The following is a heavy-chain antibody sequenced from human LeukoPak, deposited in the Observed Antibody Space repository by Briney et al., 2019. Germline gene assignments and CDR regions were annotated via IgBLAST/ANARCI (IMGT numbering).Heavy chain of an antibody. D-gene: IGHD4-23*01. Sequence: GGSLRLSCAASVFTFSSYWMNWVRHAPGKGLVWVSRIASDGSSTTYADSVKGRFSISRDNAKNTLYLQMNSLRVEDTAVYYCARGRPHGNDYWGQGTLVTVSS. J-gene: IGHJ4*02. CDR3: ARGRPHGNDY. CDR1: VFTFSSYW. CDR2: IASDGSST. V-gene: IGHV3-74*01.